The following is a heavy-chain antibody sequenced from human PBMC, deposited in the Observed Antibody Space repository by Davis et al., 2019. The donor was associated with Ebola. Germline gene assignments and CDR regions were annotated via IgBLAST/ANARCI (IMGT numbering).Heavy chain of an antibody. CDR2: MLYSGSS. Sequence: SETLSLTCTVSGSTISPCSYYLVCTCQPPGKGLASIGSMLYSGSSYYNPSLMSRVTISLDTSKNQFSLKLSSVTAADTAVYYCARAGNFGEYYDSSCYYPFDYWGQGTLVTVSS. CDR1: GSTISPCSYY. J-gene: IGHJ4*02. V-gene: IGHV4-39*01. CDR3: ARAGNFGEYYDSSCYYPFDY. D-gene: IGHD3-22*01.